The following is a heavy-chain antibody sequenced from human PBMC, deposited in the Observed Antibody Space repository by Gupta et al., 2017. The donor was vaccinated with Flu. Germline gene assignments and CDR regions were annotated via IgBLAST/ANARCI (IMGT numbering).Heavy chain of an antibody. CDR3: AKMEYYSSGYPGGMDV. CDR2: ISYDGSNK. D-gene: IGHD3-22*01. J-gene: IGHJ6*02. CDR1: GFTFSSYG. Sequence: QVQLVESGGGVVQPGRSLRLSCAASGFTFSSYGMHWVRQAPGKGLEGVAVISYDGSNKYYADSVKGRFTISRDNSKNTLYLQMNSLRAEDTAVYYCAKMEYYSSGYPGGMDVWGQGTTVTVSS. V-gene: IGHV3-30*18.